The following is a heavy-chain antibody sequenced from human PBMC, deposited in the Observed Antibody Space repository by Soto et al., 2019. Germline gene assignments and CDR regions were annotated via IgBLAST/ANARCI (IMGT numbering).Heavy chain of an antibody. CDR1: GYTFSTYG. J-gene: IGHJ5*02. D-gene: IGHD1-1*01. V-gene: IGHV1-18*01. Sequence: QVQLVQSGAEVKKPGASVKVSCKPSGYTFSTYGFSWVRQAPGRGLEWMGWIGADNGDTNYAQNFQGRVTMTTDTSTTTSYMELRSPIADDTTVYFCARDWKGAEGFDPWGQGTVVSVSS. CDR3: ARDWKGAEGFDP. CDR2: IGADNGDT.